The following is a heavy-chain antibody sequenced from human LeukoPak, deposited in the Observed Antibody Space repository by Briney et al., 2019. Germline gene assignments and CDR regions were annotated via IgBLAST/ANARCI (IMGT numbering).Heavy chain of an antibody. D-gene: IGHD3-22*01. V-gene: IGHV3-23*01. Sequence: GGSLRLSCVDAGFTFRNYAMSWVRQSPGKGLEWISAISNDGVYTFHADSVKGRLTISRDNSKNTLYLQMDSLRAEDTAIYYCAKGSSGGRPYYFDYWGQGTLVTVSS. CDR3: AKGSSGGRPYYFDY. CDR2: ISNDGVYT. J-gene: IGHJ4*02. CDR1: GFTFRNYA.